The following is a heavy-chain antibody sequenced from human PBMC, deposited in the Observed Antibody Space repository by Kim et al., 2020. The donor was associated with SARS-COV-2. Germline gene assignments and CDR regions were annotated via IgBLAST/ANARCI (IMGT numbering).Heavy chain of an antibody. V-gene: IGHV4-59*01. Sequence: SGSTTYDPSLKSRRTLAVDTPKNQFSLKLGSVTAADTAVYYCARANYFDSWGQGTLVTVSS. J-gene: IGHJ4*02. CDR3: ARANYFDS. CDR2: SGST.